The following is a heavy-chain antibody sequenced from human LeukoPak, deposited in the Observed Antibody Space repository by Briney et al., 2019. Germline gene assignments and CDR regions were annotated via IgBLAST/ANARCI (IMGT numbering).Heavy chain of an antibody. D-gene: IGHD1-26*01. CDR3: ARDVKSFLHAFDI. CDR1: GFTLRSYS. Sequence: GALRLSFAASGFTLRSYSMQWGRQAPGKGLGGGAVISYDGSNKYYADSVKGRFTISRDNSKNTLYLQMNNLRAEDTAVYYCARDVKSFLHAFDIWGQGTMVTVSS. V-gene: IGHV3-30*04. J-gene: IGHJ3*02. CDR2: ISYDGSNK.